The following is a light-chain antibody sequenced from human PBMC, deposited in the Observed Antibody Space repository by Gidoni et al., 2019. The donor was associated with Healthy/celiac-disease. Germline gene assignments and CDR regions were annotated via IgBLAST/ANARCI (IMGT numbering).Light chain of an antibody. CDR2: KDS. J-gene: IGLJ3*02. CDR1: ALPKQY. CDR3: QSADSSGTWV. Sequence: SYELTQPPSVSVSPGQTARITCSGDALPKQYAYWYQQKPGQAPVLMIYKDSDRPSGIPDRFSGSSSGTTVTLTISGVQAEDEADYYCQSADSSGTWVFGGGTKLTVL. V-gene: IGLV3-25*03.